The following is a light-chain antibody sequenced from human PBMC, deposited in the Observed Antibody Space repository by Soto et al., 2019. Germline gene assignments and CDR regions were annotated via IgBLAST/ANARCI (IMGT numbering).Light chain of an antibody. V-gene: IGKV3-20*01. CDR2: GAS. CDR1: QSVSSNY. CDR3: QQYASSPRGIT. Sequence: EIVLTQSPGTLSLSPGERATLSCRASQSVSSNYLTWYQQKPGQAPRLLIFGASRRATGIPDRFSGSGSGTDFTLTISRLEPEDFAVYYSQQYASSPRGITFGPGTKVDIK. J-gene: IGKJ3*01.